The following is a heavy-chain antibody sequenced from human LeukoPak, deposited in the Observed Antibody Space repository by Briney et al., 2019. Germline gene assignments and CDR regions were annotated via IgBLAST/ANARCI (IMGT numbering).Heavy chain of an antibody. D-gene: IGHD6-19*01. J-gene: IGHJ4*02. V-gene: IGHV3-23*01. CDR2: IYGGGANT. Sequence: GGSLRLSCVGSGFSFSSFAMTWVRQAPGKGLEWVSTIYGGGANTFYADSVKGRFTISRDDSKNMQFLEMDSLRPEDTAVYFCAKRITVAAGIYFDSWGQGTLVTVPS. CDR1: GFSFSSFA. CDR3: AKRITVAAGIYFDS.